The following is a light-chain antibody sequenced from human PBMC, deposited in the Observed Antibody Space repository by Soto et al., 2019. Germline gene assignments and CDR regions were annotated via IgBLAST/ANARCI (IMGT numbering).Light chain of an antibody. CDR2: EVS. J-gene: IGLJ1*01. Sequence: QSVLTQPASVSGSAGQSITISCTGTSSDVGDYEYVYWYQPHPGKGPKLMIYEVSNRTSGVSNRFSGSKSGNTASLTISGLQAEDETEYFCSSYKRTSRVYVFGTGTKVTVL. CDR1: SSDVGDYEY. CDR3: SSYKRTSRVYV. V-gene: IGLV2-14*01.